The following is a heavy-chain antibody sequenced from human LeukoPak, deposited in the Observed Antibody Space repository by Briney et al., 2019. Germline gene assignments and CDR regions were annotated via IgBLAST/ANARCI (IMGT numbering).Heavy chain of an antibody. CDR2: ISAYNGNT. D-gene: IGHD6-19*01. CDR1: GYTFTSYG. Sequence: GASVKVSCKASGYTFTSYGISWVRQAPGQGLEWMGWISAYNGNTNYAQKLQGRVTMTTDTSTSTAYMELRSLRSDDTAVYYCARVPSGYSSGWYHGRAFDIWGQGTMVTVSS. J-gene: IGHJ3*02. V-gene: IGHV1-18*01. CDR3: ARVPSGYSSGWYHGRAFDI.